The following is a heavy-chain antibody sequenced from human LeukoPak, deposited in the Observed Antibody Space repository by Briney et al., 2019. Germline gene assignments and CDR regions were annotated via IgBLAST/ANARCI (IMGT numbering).Heavy chain of an antibody. J-gene: IGHJ4*02. CDR2: MNPNSGNT. CDR3: ATDYGGNSGY. V-gene: IGHV1-8*01. Sequence: ASVKVSCKASGYTFTTYDINWVRQATGQGLEWMGSMNPNSGNTGYEQKFQGRVTMTRNTSISTAYMELSSLRSEDTAVYYCATDYGGNSGYWGQGTLVTVSS. CDR1: GYTFTTYD. D-gene: IGHD4-23*01.